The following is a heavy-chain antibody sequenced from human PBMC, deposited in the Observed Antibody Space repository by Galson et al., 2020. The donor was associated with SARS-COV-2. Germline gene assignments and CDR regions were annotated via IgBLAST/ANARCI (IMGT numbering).Heavy chain of an antibody. CDR1: GYTFTSFD. CDR3: ATPIVGGTFDY. CDR2: MNPNSGNS. V-gene: IGHV1-8*01. D-gene: IGHD1-26*01. J-gene: IGHJ4*02. Sequence: ASVKVSCKASGYTFTSFDINWVRQAPGQGLEWMGWMNPNSGNSGHAQKLQGRVTMTRNTSISTAYMELSSLRSEDTAVYYCATPIVGGTFDYWGQGTLVTVSS.